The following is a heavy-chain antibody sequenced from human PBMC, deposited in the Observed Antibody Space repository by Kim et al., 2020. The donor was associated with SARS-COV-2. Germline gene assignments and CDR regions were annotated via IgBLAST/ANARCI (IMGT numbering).Heavy chain of an antibody. J-gene: IGHJ5*02. CDR1: GSNFTSYW. V-gene: IGHV5-51*01. CDR3: ARRYYYGSGSYYNGWFDP. D-gene: IGHD3-10*01. Sequence: GESLKISCKDSGSNFTSYWIGWVRQMPGKGLEWMGIIYPGDSHTRYSPSFEGQVTISADKSASTAYLQWSSLKASDTAMYYCARRYYYGSGSYYNGWFDPWGQGTLVTVSS. CDR2: IYPGDSHT.